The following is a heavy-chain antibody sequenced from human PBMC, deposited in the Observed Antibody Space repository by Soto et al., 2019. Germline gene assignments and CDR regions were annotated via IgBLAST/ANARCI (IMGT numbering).Heavy chain of an antibody. CDR2: IYYSGST. Sequence: QVQLQESGPGLVKPSGTLSLTCTVSGGSISSYYWSWIRQPPGKGLEWIGYIYYSGSTNYNPSLKSRVTISVDTSKNQFSLKLSSVTAADTAVYYCARGVSSGSFDYWGQGTLVTVSS. CDR3: ARGVSSGSFDY. J-gene: IGHJ4*02. CDR1: GGSISSYY. D-gene: IGHD6-19*01. V-gene: IGHV4-59*01.